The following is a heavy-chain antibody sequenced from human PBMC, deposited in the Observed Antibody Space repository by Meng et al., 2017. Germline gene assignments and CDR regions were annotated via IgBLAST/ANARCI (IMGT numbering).Heavy chain of an antibody. D-gene: IGHD6-19*01. J-gene: IGHJ6*02. V-gene: IGHV1-8*01. Sequence: ASVKVSCKASGYTFTSYDINWVRQATGQGLEWMGWMNPNSGNTGYAQKFQGRVTMTRNTSISTAYMELSSLRSEDTAVYYCARGDEYSSGWYLYGYYYYGMDVWGQGTMVTVSS. CDR2: MNPNSGNT. CDR1: GYTFTSYD. CDR3: ARGDEYSSGWYLYGYYYYGMDV.